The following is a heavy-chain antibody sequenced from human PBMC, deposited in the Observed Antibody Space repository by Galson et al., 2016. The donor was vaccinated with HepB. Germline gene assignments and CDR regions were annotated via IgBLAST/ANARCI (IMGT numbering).Heavy chain of an antibody. CDR2: IYFTGST. V-gene: IGHV4-61*05. CDR3: VKSRWLQFNYFDY. D-gene: IGHD5-24*01. Sequence: SETLSLTCTVSGGSISYSSHYWALIRRPPGKGLEWIGYIYFTGSTNYNPSLKSRVTISIDKSKNQFSPKLSSVTAADTAVYYCVKSRWLQFNYFDYWGQGTLVTVSS. CDR1: GGSISYSSHY. J-gene: IGHJ4*02.